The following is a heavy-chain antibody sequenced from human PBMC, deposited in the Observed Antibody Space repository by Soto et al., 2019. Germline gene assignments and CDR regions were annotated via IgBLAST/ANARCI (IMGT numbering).Heavy chain of an antibody. CDR1: GGTFSSYA. J-gene: IGHJ6*02. Sequence: SVKVSCKAPGGTFSSYAISWVRQAPGQGLDWMGEIIPIFGTANYAQKFQGRVTITADESTSTAYMELSSLRSEDTAVYYCARSGYALTNYYYYGMDVWGQGTTVTVSS. CDR3: ARSGYALTNYYYYGMDV. V-gene: IGHV1-69*13. CDR2: IIPIFGTA. D-gene: IGHD5-12*01.